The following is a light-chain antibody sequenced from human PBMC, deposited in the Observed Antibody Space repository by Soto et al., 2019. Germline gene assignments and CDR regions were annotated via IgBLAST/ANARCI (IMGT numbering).Light chain of an antibody. CDR2: DGS. V-gene: IGKV3-11*01. Sequence: EIVLTQSPATLSLSPGERATLSCRASQSVTNNVAWYQQKPGQAPRLLISDGSNRASGIPARFVGSGSGTDFTLTITGLQPEDFAVYFCQQRDDLYTFGQGTKLQIK. CDR3: QQRDDLYT. CDR1: QSVTNN. J-gene: IGKJ2*01.